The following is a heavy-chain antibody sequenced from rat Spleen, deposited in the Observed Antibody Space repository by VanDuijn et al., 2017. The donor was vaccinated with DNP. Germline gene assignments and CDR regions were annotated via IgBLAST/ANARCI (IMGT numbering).Heavy chain of an antibody. D-gene: IGHD1-12*02. CDR1: GFTFSNYN. Sequence: EVQLVECGGGLVQPGRSLKLSCAASGFTFSNYNMAWVRQIPKKGLEWVAAISPSGSRTYNPDSVKGRFTISRDNAKSSLYLQMNSLKSEDTATYYCARPNYYAGSYPHYWGQGVMVTVSS. CDR2: ISPSGSRT. V-gene: IGHV5S23*01. J-gene: IGHJ2*01. CDR3: ARPNYYAGSYPHY.